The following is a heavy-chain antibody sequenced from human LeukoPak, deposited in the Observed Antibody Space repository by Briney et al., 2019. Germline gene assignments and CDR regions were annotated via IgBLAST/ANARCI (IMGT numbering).Heavy chain of an antibody. D-gene: IGHD6-13*01. CDR1: GGSISSYY. J-gene: IGHJ4*02. CDR2: IYYSGST. V-gene: IGHV4-59*01. Sequence: PSETLSLTCTVSGGSISSYYWGWIRQPPGKGLEWIGYIYYSGSTNYNPSLKSRVTISVDTSKNQFSLKLSSVTAADTAVYYCARYSSSPIHGFDYWGQGTLVTVSS. CDR3: ARYSSSPIHGFDY.